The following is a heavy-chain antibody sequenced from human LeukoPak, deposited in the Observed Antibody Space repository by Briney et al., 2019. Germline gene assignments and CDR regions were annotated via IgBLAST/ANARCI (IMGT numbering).Heavy chain of an antibody. CDR2: ISSSGSTI. Sequence: PGGSLRLSCAASGFTFSSYEMNWVRQAPGKGLEWASYISSSGSTIYYADSVKGRFTISRDNAKNSLYLRMNSLRAEDTAVYYCARAYLHDYGDYQWFDPWGQGTLVTVSS. J-gene: IGHJ5*02. V-gene: IGHV3-48*03. D-gene: IGHD4-17*01. CDR3: ARAYLHDYGDYQWFDP. CDR1: GFTFSSYE.